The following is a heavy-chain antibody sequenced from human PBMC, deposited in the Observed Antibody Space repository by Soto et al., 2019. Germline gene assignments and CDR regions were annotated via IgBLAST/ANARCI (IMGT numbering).Heavy chain of an antibody. V-gene: IGHV3-23*01. D-gene: IGHD3-3*02. CDR2: SGGDGRT. Sequence: EVQLLESGGGLVHPGGSLRLSCEASGFTFSSNAMNWVRQAPGKGLEWVSGSGGDGRTYYANFVKGRFTISRDNSKNTLFLQMNSLRAEDTAVYYCAKDLHFWSGIDVWGQVTMVTVSS. CDR3: AKDLHFWSGIDV. CDR1: GFTFSSNA. J-gene: IGHJ3*01.